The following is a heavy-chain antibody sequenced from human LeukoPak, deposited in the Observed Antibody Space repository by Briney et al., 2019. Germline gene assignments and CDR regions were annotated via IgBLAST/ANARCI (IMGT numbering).Heavy chain of an antibody. CDR3: AKDGIGMATMNY. J-gene: IGHJ4*02. Sequence: GGSLRLSCAASGFTFSSYAMHWVRQAPGKGLEWVAFIRYDGSNKYYADSVKGRFTISRDNSKNTLYLQMNSLRAEDTAVYYCAKDGIGMATMNYWGQGTLVTVSS. CDR2: IRYDGSNK. CDR1: GFTFSSYA. V-gene: IGHV3-30*02. D-gene: IGHD5-24*01.